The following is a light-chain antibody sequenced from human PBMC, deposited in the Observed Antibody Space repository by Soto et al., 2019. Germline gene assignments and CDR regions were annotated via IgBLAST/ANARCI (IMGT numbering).Light chain of an antibody. CDR3: QTWGTGIQV. J-gene: IGLJ2*01. Sequence: QAVVTQPPSASASLGASVKLTCTLSSGHSSYAIAWHQQQPEKGPRYLMKLNSDGSHNKGDGIPDRFSGSSSGTERYLTISSLQSEDEADYYCQTWGTGIQVFGGGTQLTVL. V-gene: IGLV4-69*02. CDR2: LNSDGSH. CDR1: SGHSSYA.